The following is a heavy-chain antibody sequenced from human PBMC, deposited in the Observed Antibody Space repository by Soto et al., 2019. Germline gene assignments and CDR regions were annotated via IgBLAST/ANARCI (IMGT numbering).Heavy chain of an antibody. Sequence: PGGSLRLSCTASGFTFSDYCMAWIRQAPGKGLEWLSYISTSGTTMYYPESVKGRFTISRDNAKNSVYLQMNSLRSEDTAVYYCASSGRLGYNLWDYFAYWGQGTLVTVSS. V-gene: IGHV3-11*01. J-gene: IGHJ4*02. CDR3: ASSGRLGYNLWDYFAY. CDR2: ISTSGTTM. CDR1: GFTFSDYC. D-gene: IGHD5-12*01.